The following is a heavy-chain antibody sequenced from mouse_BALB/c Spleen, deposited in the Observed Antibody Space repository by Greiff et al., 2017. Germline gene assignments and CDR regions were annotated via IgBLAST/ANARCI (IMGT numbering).Heavy chain of an antibody. CDR1: GYTFTDYA. Sequence: QVQLKESGAELVRPGVSVKISCKGSGYTFTDYAMHWVKQSHAKSLEWIGVISTYYGDASYNQKFKGKATMTVDKSSSTAYMELARLTSEDSAIYYCARAYQYYFDYWGQGTTLTVSS. CDR3: ARAYQYYFDY. V-gene: IGHV1S137*01. D-gene: IGHD6-5*01. CDR2: ISTYYGDA. J-gene: IGHJ2*01.